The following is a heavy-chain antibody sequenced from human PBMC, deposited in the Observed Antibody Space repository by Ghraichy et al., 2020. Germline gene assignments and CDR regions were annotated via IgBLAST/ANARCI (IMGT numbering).Heavy chain of an antibody. CDR1: GFTFSSYG. J-gene: IGHJ6*02. CDR2: IRYDGSNK. CDR3: AKGHEWTRNYYYYYGMDV. V-gene: IGHV3-30*02. D-gene: IGHD3-3*01. Sequence: GGSLRLSCAASGFTFSSYGMHWVRQAPGKGLEWVAFIRYDGSNKYYADSVKGRFTISRDNSKNTLYLQMNSLRAEDTAVYYCAKGHEWTRNYYYYYGMDVWGQGTTVTVSS.